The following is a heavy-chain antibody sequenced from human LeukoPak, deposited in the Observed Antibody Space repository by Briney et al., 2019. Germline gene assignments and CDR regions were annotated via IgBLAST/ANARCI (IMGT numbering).Heavy chain of an antibody. CDR2: IHSSGRT. CDR3: ARHSETCSGGNCFLDYFDY. D-gene: IGHD2-15*01. J-gene: IGHJ4*02. CDR1: GGFISNYY. V-gene: IGHV4-59*08. Sequence: SETLSLTCTVSGGFISNYYWSWIRQPPGKGLEWIGYIHSSGRTDCNPSPKSRLAISIDTPKNHFSLRLTSVTAADTAVYSCARHSETCSGGNCFLDYFDYWGQGTLVTVSS.